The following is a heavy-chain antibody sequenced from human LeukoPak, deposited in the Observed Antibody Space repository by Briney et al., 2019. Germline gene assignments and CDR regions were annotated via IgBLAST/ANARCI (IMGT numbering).Heavy chain of an antibody. CDR1: GFSITSGYF. Sequence: SQTLSLTCSVSGFSITSGYFWGWIRQSPGKGLEWIGNIYTTGAGSTYYNPSVKSRVTLFSDKAKNQLSLKMNSVTAADTAVYYCARGQIYDYWTPVSWKFDLWGRGTLVSVSS. CDR3: ARGQIYDYWTPVSWKFDL. CDR2: IYTTGAGST. J-gene: IGHJ2*01. D-gene: IGHD3/OR15-3a*01. V-gene: IGHV4-38-2*02.